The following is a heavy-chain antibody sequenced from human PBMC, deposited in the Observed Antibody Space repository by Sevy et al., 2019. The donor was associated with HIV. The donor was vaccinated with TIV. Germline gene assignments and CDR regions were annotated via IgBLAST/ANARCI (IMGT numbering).Heavy chain of an antibody. CDR2: TYYKSKWYN. CDR1: GDSVSTYSAA. J-gene: IGHJ4*02. CDR3: ARESRWFFFHFDY. V-gene: IGHV6-1*01. D-gene: IGHD3-10*01. Sequence: SQTLSLTCAISGDSVSTYSAAWNWIRQSPSRGLEWLGRTYYKSKWYNDYALSVKSRISINPDTPKNQISLQLNAVTPEDTAAYYCARESRWFFFHFDYWGQGTLVTVSS.